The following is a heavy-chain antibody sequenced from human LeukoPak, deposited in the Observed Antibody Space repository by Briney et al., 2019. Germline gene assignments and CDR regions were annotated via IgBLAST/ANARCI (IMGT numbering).Heavy chain of an antibody. D-gene: IGHD1-14*01. V-gene: IGHV4-59*01. CDR3: ARDQTGSGDAFDI. CDR1: GGSISSYY. CDR2: IYYSGST. Sequence: SETLSLTCTVSGGSISSYYWSWIRQPPGKGLEWIGYIYYSGSTNYNPSLKSRVTISVDTSKNQFSLKLSSVTAADTAVYYCARDQTGSGDAFDIWGQGTMVTVSS. J-gene: IGHJ3*02.